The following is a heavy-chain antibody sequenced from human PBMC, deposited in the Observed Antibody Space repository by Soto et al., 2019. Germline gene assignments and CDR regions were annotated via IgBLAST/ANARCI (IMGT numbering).Heavy chain of an antibody. CDR3: SPSNYYESGTYPQAPFDY. CDR1: GFTFTNAW. V-gene: IGHV3-15*07. D-gene: IGHD3-10*01. J-gene: IGHJ4*02. CDR2: IQSKTDGATT. Sequence: EVHLLESGGGLVKPGGSLRLSCAASGFTFTNAWMTWIRQVPGKGLEWVGRIQSKTDGATTDHAAHVKGRFTISREDSKNTLYLDMNILKTEATALYYCSPSNYYESGTYPQAPFDYWAPGTLVTVSS.